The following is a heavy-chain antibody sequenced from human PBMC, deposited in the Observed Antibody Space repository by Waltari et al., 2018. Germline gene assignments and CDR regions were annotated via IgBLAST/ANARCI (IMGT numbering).Heavy chain of an antibody. D-gene: IGHD5-18*01. Sequence: QVQLVQSGSELKKPGASVKVSCKASGYTFTSYAMNWVRQAPGQGLEWMGWINTNTGNPTYAQGFTGRFVFSLDTSVSTAYLQISSLKAEDTAVYYCARDGYSYGYRGFRYYYYGMDVWGQGTTVTVSS. CDR2: INTNTGNP. CDR3: ARDGYSYGYRGFRYYYYGMDV. J-gene: IGHJ6*02. CDR1: GYTFTSYA. V-gene: IGHV7-4-1*02.